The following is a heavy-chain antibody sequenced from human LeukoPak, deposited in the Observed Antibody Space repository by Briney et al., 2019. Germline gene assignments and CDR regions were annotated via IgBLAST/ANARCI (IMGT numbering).Heavy chain of an antibody. Sequence: ASVKVSCKASGYTFINYGIAWVRQAPGQGLEWMGWISANNGNTNYAQKLQGRVTMTTETSSSTAYMELRSLRSDDTAVSYCARDGYFDYWGQGTLVTVSS. CDR1: GYTFINYG. J-gene: IGHJ4*02. CDR3: ARDGYFDY. CDR2: ISANNGNT. V-gene: IGHV1-18*01.